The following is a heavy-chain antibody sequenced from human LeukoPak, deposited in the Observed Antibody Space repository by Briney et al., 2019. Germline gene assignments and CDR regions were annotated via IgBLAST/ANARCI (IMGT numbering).Heavy chain of an antibody. CDR2: IYYTGNT. Sequence: SETLSLTCTVSGGSISSNTDYWAWIRQPPGKGLDWIGTIYYTGNTLYNPSLKSRVTMSVDTSKNQFSLKLTSVTAADTAVYYCARHQGYDILAGYYYCFDYWGQGALVTVSS. CDR3: ARHQGYDILAGYYYCFDY. D-gene: IGHD3-9*01. CDR1: GGSISSNTDY. V-gene: IGHV4-39*01. J-gene: IGHJ4*02.